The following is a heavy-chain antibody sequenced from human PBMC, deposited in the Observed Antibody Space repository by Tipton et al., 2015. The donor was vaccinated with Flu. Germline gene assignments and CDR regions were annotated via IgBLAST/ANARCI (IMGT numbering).Heavy chain of an antibody. CDR1: GGSISSSSYY. CDR3: ARSPSYSGSGIYPYYFDD. D-gene: IGHD3-10*01. Sequence: TLSLTCTVSGGSISSSSYYWGWIRQPPGKGLEWIGSIYYSGSTYYNPSLKSRVTISVDTSKNQFSLQLNSVTAEDTAVYYCARSPSYSGSGIYPYYFDDWGQGTLVTVSS. V-gene: IGHV4-39*07. CDR2: IYYSGST. J-gene: IGHJ4*02.